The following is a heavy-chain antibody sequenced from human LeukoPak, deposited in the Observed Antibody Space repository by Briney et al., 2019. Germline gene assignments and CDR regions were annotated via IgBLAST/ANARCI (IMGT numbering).Heavy chain of an antibody. CDR2: ISSSSSTI. J-gene: IGHJ4*02. D-gene: IGHD5-24*01. CDR1: GFTFSSYS. Sequence: GGSLRLSCAASGFTFSSYSMNWVRQAPGKGLEWVSYISSSSSTIYYADSVKGRFTISRDNAKNSLYLQMSSLRAEDTAVYYCAKDRRGEMATISYDYWGQGTLVTVSS. V-gene: IGHV3-48*01. CDR3: AKDRRGEMATISYDY.